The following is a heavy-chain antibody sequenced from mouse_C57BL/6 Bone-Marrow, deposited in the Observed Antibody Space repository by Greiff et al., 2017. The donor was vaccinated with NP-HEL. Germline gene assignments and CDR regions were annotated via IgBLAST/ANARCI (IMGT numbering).Heavy chain of an antibody. CDR2: IYPRSGNT. Sequence: QVHVKQSGAELARPGASVKLSCKASGYTFTSYGISWVKQRTGQGLEWIGEIYPRSGNTYYNEKFKGKATLTADKSSSTAYMELRSLTSEDSAVYFCAREGTLYYGKGYWGQGTTLTVSS. D-gene: IGHD1-1*01. CDR1: GYTFTSYG. J-gene: IGHJ2*01. V-gene: IGHV1-81*01. CDR3: AREGTLYYGKGY.